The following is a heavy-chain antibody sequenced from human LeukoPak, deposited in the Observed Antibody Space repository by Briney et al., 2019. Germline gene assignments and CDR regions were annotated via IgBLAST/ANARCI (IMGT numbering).Heavy chain of an antibody. CDR1: GFTFSSYA. Sequence: GGSLRLSCAASGFTFSSYAMSWVRQAPGKGLEWVSAVGGTGGTTYYADSVKGRFTISRDNSKNTLYLQMNSLRAEDTAVYYCAKDHRVWFGELGRFDPWGGGTLVTVSS. V-gene: IGHV3-23*01. CDR3: AKDHRVWFGELGRFDP. D-gene: IGHD3-10*01. J-gene: IGHJ5*02. CDR2: VGGTGGTT.